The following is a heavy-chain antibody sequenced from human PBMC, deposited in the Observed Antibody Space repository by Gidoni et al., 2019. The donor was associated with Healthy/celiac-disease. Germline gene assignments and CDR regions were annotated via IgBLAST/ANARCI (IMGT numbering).Heavy chain of an antibody. D-gene: IGHD4-17*01. CDR3: AKDMGRGLYGDYDWFDP. Sequence: EVQLVESGGGLVQPGRSLRLSCAASGFPFDDYAMHWVRQAPGKGLEWVSGISWNSGSIGYADSVKGRFTISRDNAKNSLYLQMNSLRAEDTALYYCAKDMGRGLYGDYDWFDPWGQGTLVTVSS. CDR2: ISWNSGSI. V-gene: IGHV3-9*01. CDR1: GFPFDDYA. J-gene: IGHJ5*02.